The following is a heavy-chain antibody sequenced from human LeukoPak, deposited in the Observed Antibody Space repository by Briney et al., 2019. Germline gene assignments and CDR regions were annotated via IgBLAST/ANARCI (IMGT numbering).Heavy chain of an antibody. V-gene: IGHV3-23*01. CDR1: GFTFSSYA. Sequence: GGSLRLSCAASGFTFSSYAMSWVRQAPGKGLEWVSAISGSGGSTYYADSVKGRFTISRDNSKNTLYLQMNSLRAEDTAVYYCAKTQGGCGGDCYPDTTFDYWGQGTLVTVSS. D-gene: IGHD2-21*02. CDR2: ISGSGGST. J-gene: IGHJ4*02. CDR3: AKTQGGCGGDCYPDTTFDY.